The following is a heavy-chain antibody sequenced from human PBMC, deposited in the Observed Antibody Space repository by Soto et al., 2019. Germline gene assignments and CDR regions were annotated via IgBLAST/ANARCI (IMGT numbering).Heavy chain of an antibody. CDR1: SAPVSSSTYT. D-gene: IGHD2-8*02. J-gene: IGHJ4*02. Sequence: SETLSLTCTVSSAPVSSSTYTWGWIRQPPGTGLEWIGEINHSGSTNYNPSLKSRVTISVDTSKNQFSLKLTSVTAADTAVYYCARDKITGLFDYWGQGTPVTVSS. CDR3: ARDKITGLFDY. V-gene: IGHV4-39*07. CDR2: INHSGST.